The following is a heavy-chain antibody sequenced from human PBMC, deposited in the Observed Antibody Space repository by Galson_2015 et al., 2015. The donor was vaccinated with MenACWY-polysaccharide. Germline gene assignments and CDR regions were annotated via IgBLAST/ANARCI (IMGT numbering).Heavy chain of an antibody. CDR1: GDSVSSHSAA. CDR3: TRSIHISGWGGDFES. CDR2: TYYRSRRYN. J-gene: IGHJ4*02. V-gene: IGHV6-1*01. Sequence: CAISGDSVSSHSAAWNWIRQSPSRGLEWLGRTYYRSRRYNDYATSVKSRISIKADTPKNQFSLQLNSVTPEDTALYYCTRSIHISGWGGDFESWGQGTLVTVSS. D-gene: IGHD6-19*01.